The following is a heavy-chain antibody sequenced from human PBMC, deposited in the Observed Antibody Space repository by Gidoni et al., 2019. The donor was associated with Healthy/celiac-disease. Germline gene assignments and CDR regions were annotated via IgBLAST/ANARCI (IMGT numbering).Heavy chain of an antibody. CDR2: IYYSGST. CDR3: ASFGGARPFFHAGTRNAFDI. J-gene: IGHJ3*02. D-gene: IGHD6-6*01. V-gene: IGHV4-31*03. CDR1: GGSISSGGYY. Sequence: QVQLQESGPGLVKPSQTLSLTCTVSGGSISSGGYYWSWIRQHPGKGLEWIGYIYYSGSTYYNPSLKSRVTISVDTSKNQFSLKLSSVTAADTAVYYCASFGGARPFFHAGTRNAFDIWGQGTMVTVSS.